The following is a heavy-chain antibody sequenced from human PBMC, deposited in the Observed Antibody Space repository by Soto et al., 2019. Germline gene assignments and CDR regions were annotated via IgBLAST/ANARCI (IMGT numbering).Heavy chain of an antibody. Sequence: PSQTLSLTCAISVDSVSSNSAAWNWIRQSPSRGPEWLGRTYYRSKWYNDYAVSVKSRITINPDTSKNQFSLQLNSVTPEDTAVYYCARTKIAAAGPWGMDVWGQGTTVTVSS. CDR1: VDSVSSNSAA. CDR2: TYYRSKWYN. CDR3: ARTKIAAAGPWGMDV. D-gene: IGHD6-13*01. V-gene: IGHV6-1*01. J-gene: IGHJ6*02.